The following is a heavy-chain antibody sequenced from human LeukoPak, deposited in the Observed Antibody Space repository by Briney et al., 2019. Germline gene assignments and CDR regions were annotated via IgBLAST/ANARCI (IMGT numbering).Heavy chain of an antibody. CDR1: GGSISSGGYY. V-gene: IGHV4-61*08. D-gene: IGHD6-13*01. Sequence: SETLSLTCTVSGGSISSGGYYWSWIRQPPGKGLEWIGYIYYSGRTNYNPSLKSRVTISVDTSKNQFSLKLSSVTAADTAVYFCARRMGQQLGVDAFDVWGQGTMVTVSS. CDR3: ARRMGQQLGVDAFDV. CDR2: IYYSGRT. J-gene: IGHJ3*01.